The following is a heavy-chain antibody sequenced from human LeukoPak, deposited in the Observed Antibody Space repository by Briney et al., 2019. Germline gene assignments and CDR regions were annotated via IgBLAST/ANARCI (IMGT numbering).Heavy chain of an antibody. D-gene: IGHD4-17*01. J-gene: IGHJ4*02. V-gene: IGHV3-30*04. CDR1: GFTFSSYA. CDR3: AREYGSTVFDY. CDR2: ISYDGSNN. Sequence: PGRSLRLSCAASGFTFSSYAMHWVRQALGKGLEWVAVISYDGSNNYYADSVKGRFTISRDNSKNTLYLQMNSLRAEDTAVYYCAREYGSTVFDYWGQGTLVTVSS.